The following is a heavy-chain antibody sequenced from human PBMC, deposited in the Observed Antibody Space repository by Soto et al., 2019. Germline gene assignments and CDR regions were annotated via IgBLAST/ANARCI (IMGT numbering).Heavy chain of an antibody. CDR2: ISATGGGT. Sequence: VGSLRLSCAASGFTFSNYAMSWVRQAPGKGLEWVSIISATGGGTYYAYSVKGRFTISIDNSHTTLYLHVHSFTAEDTDAYCCAKDRRAGGSSAFYFDFWGQGTQVTVSS. D-gene: IGHD3-16*01. V-gene: IGHV3-23*01. CDR3: AKDRRAGGSSAFYFDF. J-gene: IGHJ4*02. CDR1: GFTFSNYA.